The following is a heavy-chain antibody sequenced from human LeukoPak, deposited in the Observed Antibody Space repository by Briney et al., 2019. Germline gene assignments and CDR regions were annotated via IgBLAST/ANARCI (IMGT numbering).Heavy chain of an antibody. V-gene: IGHV4-34*01. CDR1: GGSFSGYY. J-gene: IGHJ5*02. D-gene: IGHD3-10*01. Sequence: KPSETLSLTCAVYGGSFSGYYWSWIRQPPGKGLEWIGEINHSGSTNYNPSLKSRVTISVDASKNQFSLKLSPVTAADTAVYYCARGGGFGELDSWGQGTLVTVSS. CDR2: INHSGST. CDR3: ARGGGFGELDS.